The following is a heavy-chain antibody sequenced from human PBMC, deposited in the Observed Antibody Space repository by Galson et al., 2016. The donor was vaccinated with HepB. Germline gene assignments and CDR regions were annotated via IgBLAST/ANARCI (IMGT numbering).Heavy chain of an antibody. Sequence: SETLSLTCSVSGGSISRTTSSWTWIRQSSGGGLEWIGTIYSSGKTYYDLSLKSRVTLSLDTSNSQFSLRLSSVTAADTAVYYCARRSGSSWYGYYFDYWGQGTLVSVSS. CDR1: GGSISRTTSS. V-gene: IGHV4-39*01. J-gene: IGHJ4*02. D-gene: IGHD6-13*01. CDR2: IYSSGKT. CDR3: ARRSGSSWYGYYFDY.